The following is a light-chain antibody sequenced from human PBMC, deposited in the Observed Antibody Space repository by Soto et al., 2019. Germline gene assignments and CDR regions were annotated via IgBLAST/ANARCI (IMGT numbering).Light chain of an antibody. CDR3: QQRRNWPPLT. Sequence: ETVLTQSPATLSLSPGETATLSCRASESVDIYLAWYQQKPGQAPRLLIYHASNRDTPIPARFSGSGSGTDFTLTISSLEPEDSAVYYCQQRRNWPPLTFGGGTRVEI. J-gene: IGKJ4*01. V-gene: IGKV3-11*01. CDR2: HAS. CDR1: ESVDIY.